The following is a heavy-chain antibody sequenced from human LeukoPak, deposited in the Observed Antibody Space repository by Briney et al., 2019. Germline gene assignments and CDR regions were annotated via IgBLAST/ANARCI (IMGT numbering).Heavy chain of an antibody. CDR3: AKEGARPNYYYYYYMDV. D-gene: IGHD6-6*01. Sequence: GGSLRLSCAASGFTFSSYGMHWVRQAPGKGLEWVAVIWYDGSNKYYADSVKGRFTISRDNSKNTLYLQMNSLRAEDTAVYYCAKEGARPNYYYYYYMDVWGKGTTATVSS. CDR1: GFTFSSYG. CDR2: IWYDGSNK. V-gene: IGHV3-33*06. J-gene: IGHJ6*03.